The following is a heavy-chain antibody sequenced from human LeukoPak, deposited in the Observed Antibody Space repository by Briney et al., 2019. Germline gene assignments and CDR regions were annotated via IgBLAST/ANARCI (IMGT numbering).Heavy chain of an antibody. J-gene: IGHJ5*02. CDR1: GGSFSNYY. Sequence: PSETLSLTCAVYGGSFSNYYWSWIRQPPGKGLEWIGEINHSGSTNYNTSLTSRVTISVYTSKNQFSLKLSSVTAADTAVYDCARAGLRDFDWLLWFDAWGQGTLVTVSS. CDR2: INHSGST. V-gene: IGHV4-34*01. CDR3: ARAGLRDFDWLLWFDA. D-gene: IGHD3-9*01.